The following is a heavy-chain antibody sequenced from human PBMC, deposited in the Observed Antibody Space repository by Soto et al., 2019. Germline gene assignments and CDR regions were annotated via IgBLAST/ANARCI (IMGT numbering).Heavy chain of an antibody. CDR2: IYYNGNA. CDR3: ARRGAAGTIYFDF. J-gene: IGHJ4*02. D-gene: IGHD6-13*01. CDR1: GGSINNYY. V-gene: IGHV4-59*08. Sequence: PSETLSLTCTVSGGSINNYYWSWIRQPPGKGLEWIGYIYYNGNANYNSSLKSRVTITVDTSRNQFSLKLTSVTAADTAVYYCARRGAAGTIYFDFWGQGTLVTVSS.